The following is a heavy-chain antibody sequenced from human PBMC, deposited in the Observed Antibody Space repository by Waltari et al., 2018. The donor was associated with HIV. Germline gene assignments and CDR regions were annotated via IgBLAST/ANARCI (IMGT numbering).Heavy chain of an antibody. CDR2: IRSKAYGGTT. CDR3: TRDENSSGWYGYDY. Sequence: EVQLVESGGGLVKPGRSLRLSCTASGFTFGDYAMSWFRQGPGKGLEWVGFIRSKAYGGTTEYAASVKGRFTISRDDSKSIAYLQMNSLKTEDTAVYYCTRDENSSGWYGYDYWGQGTLVTVSS. J-gene: IGHJ4*02. V-gene: IGHV3-49*05. D-gene: IGHD6-19*01. CDR1: GFTFGDYA.